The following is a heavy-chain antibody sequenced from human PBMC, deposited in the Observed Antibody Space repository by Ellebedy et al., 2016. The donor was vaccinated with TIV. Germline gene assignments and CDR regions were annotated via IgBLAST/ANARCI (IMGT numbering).Heavy chain of an antibody. CDR1: GFIFSSYW. CDR2: INQYGSGK. J-gene: IGHJ5*02. CDR3: AKVGRRYYESSGDP. V-gene: IGHV3-7*03. Sequence: PGGSLRLSCGASGFIFSSYWMSWVRQAPGKGLEWVANINQYGSGKNYVDSVKGRFTISRDNARNSVHLQMNSLRAEDTAVYYCAKVGRRYYESSGDPWGQGSLVTVSS. D-gene: IGHD3-22*01.